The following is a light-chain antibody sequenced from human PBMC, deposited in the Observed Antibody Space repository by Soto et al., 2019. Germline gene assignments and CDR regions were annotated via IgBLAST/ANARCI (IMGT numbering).Light chain of an antibody. Sequence: DIQLTQSPSSLSASVGDRVTITCRASQTIDTYVNWYQHKPGTAPKVLIYAATYLQNGVPSRFSGSGSGTEFTLTISSLQPDDFATYYCQQYNSYSWTFGQGTKVDIK. CDR1: QTIDTY. CDR2: AAT. J-gene: IGKJ1*01. V-gene: IGKV1-9*01. CDR3: QQYNSYSWT.